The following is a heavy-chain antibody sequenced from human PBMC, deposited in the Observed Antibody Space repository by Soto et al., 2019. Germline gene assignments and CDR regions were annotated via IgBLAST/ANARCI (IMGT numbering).Heavy chain of an antibody. CDR2: IKSKTDGGTT. Sequence: GGSLRLSCAASGFTFSNAWMNWVRQAPGKGLEWVGRIKSKTDGGTTDYAAPVKGRFTISRDDSKNTLYLQMNSLKTEDTAVYYCTTDDTDFDGSGSSYGMDVWGQGTTVTVSS. D-gene: IGHD3-10*01. J-gene: IGHJ6*02. V-gene: IGHV3-15*07. CDR1: GFTFSNAW. CDR3: TTDDTDFDGSGSSYGMDV.